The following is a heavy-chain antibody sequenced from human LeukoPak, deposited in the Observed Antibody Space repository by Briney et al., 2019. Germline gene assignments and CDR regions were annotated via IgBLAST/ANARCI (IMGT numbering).Heavy chain of an antibody. CDR1: GFTFSSYS. J-gene: IGHJ4*02. CDR3: ARDPRSRPGGY. Sequence: GGSLRLSCAASGFTFSSYSMNWVRRAPGKGLEWVSSISSSSSYIYYADSVKGRFTISRDNAKNSLYLQMNSLRAEDTAVYYCARDPRSRPGGYWGQGTLVTVSS. V-gene: IGHV3-21*01. D-gene: IGHD6-25*01. CDR2: ISSSSSYI.